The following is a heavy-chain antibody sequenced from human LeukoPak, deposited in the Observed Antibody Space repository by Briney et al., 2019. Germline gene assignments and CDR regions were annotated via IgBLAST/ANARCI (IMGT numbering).Heavy chain of an antibody. CDR2: INPNSGGT. CDR3: ARSITVTNAFDI. J-gene: IGHJ3*02. V-gene: IGHV1-2*02. CDR1: GYTFTGYY. Sequence: ASVKVSCKASGYTFTGYYMHWVRQAPGQGLEWMGWINPNSGGTNYAQKVQGRVTMTRDTSISTAYMELSRLRSDDTAVYYCARSITVTNAFDIWGQGTMVTVSS. D-gene: IGHD4-17*01.